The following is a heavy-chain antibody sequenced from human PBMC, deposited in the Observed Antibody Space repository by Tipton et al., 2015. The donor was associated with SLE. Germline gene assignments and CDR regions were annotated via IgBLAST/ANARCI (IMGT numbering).Heavy chain of an antibody. J-gene: IGHJ4*02. D-gene: IGHD2-21*01. Sequence: TLSLTCTVSGGSISSHYWSWIRQPPGKGLEWIGYIYYSGSTNYNPSLQSRVTISVDTSKNQFSLKLSSVTAADTAVYYCARGGGDCSFDYWGQGTLVTVSS. V-gene: IGHV4-59*11. CDR1: GGSISSHY. CDR2: IYYSGST. CDR3: ARGGGDCSFDY.